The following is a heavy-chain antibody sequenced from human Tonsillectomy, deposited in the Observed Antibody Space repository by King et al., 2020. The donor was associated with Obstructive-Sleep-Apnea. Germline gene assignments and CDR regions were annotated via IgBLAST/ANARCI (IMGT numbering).Heavy chain of an antibody. CDR1: GYTFITHG. D-gene: IGHD3-10*01. CDR3: ARGLGSGITTSYYDGMDV. Sequence: VQLVESGGEVKKPGASVKVSCRASGYTFITHGITWVRQAPGQGLEWMGWISANSGSTNYAQKLQGRVTLTTDTFTSTAYMALGSLRSDDTAVYYCARGLGSGITTSYYDGMDVWGQGTTVTVSS. V-gene: IGHV1-18*01. J-gene: IGHJ6*02. CDR2: ISANSGST.